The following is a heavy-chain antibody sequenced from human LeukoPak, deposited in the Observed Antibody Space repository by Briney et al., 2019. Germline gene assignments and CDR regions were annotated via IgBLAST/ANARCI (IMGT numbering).Heavy chain of an antibody. J-gene: IGHJ4*02. Sequence: ASVKVSCTASGYTFTSYYMHWVRQAPGQGLEWMGIINPSGGSTSYAQKFQGRVTMTRDMSTSTVYMELSSLRSEDTAVYYCAKDQRRYFDWLLPTDYWGQGTLVTVSS. CDR3: AKDQRRYFDWLLPTDY. V-gene: IGHV1-46*01. CDR1: GYTFTSYY. CDR2: INPSGGST. D-gene: IGHD3-9*01.